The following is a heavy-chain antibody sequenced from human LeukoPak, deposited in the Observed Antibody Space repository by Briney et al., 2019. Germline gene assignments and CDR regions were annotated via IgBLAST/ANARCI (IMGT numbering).Heavy chain of an antibody. CDR2: IYTSGST. CDR3: ARASYSYDINGWVPFDY. D-gene: IGHD3-22*01. Sequence: PSETLSLTCTVSGGSISSYYWSWIRQPAGKGLEWIGRIYTSGSTNYNPSLKSRVTMSVDTSKNQFSLKLSSVTAADTAVYYCARASYSYDINGWVPFDYWGQGTLVTVSS. V-gene: IGHV4-4*07. CDR1: GGSISSYY. J-gene: IGHJ4*02.